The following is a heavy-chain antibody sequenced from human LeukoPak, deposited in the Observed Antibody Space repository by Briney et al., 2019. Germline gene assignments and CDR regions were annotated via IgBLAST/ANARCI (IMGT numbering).Heavy chain of an antibody. J-gene: IGHJ4*02. Sequence: ASVKVSCKASGYTFSSYDINWVRQATGQGLEWMGWMNPNSGNRGYAQKFQGRVTITRNTSISTAYMELSSLRSEDTAVYYCARSNSGSYYHFDYWGQGTLVTVSS. CDR1: GYTFSSYD. CDR3: ARSNSGSYYHFDY. D-gene: IGHD1-26*01. V-gene: IGHV1-8*03. CDR2: MNPNSGNR.